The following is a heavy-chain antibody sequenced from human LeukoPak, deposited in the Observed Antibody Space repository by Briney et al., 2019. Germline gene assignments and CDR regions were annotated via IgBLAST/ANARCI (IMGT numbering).Heavy chain of an antibody. CDR2: IYTSGST. J-gene: IGHJ4*02. Sequence: SETLSLTCTVSGGSISSYYWSWIRQPAGKGLEWIGRIYTSGSTNYNPSLKSRVTMSVDTSKNQFSLKLSSVTAADTAVYYCARYTRQYSSSWYPFDYWGQGTLVTVSS. D-gene: IGHD6-13*01. CDR3: ARYTRQYSSSWYPFDY. V-gene: IGHV4-4*07. CDR1: GGSISSYY.